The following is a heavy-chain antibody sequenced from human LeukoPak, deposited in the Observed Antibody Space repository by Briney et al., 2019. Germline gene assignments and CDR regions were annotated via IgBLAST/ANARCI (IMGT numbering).Heavy chain of an antibody. CDR3: VRGLAGGLDP. CDR2: IGKAGDT. Sequence: GGSLRLSCAASGFTFSSYDMHWVRQPTGKGLEWVSGIGKAGDTNYLDSVKGRFTISRENAKNSLYLQMNSLRDGDTAVYYCVRGLAGGLDPWGQGTLVTVSS. J-gene: IGHJ5*02. CDR1: GFTFSSYD. V-gene: IGHV3-13*01. D-gene: IGHD2-21*01.